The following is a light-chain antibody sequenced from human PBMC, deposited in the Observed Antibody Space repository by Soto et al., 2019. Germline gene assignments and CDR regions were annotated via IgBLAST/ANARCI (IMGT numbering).Light chain of an antibody. V-gene: IGKV3-11*01. Sequence: EIVMTQSPATLSVSPGARAPLSCRASQSVSSNLAWYQQKPGQAPRLLIYGASTRATGIPARFSGSGSGTDFTLTISSLEPEDFAVYYCQQRSNWLTFGGGTKVDIK. J-gene: IGKJ4*01. CDR3: QQRSNWLT. CDR1: QSVSSN. CDR2: GAS.